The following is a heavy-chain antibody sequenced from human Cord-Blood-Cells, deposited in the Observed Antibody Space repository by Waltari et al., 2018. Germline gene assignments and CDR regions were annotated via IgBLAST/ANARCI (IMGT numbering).Heavy chain of an antibody. CDR2: IKQDGSEK. Sequence: EVQLVESGGGLVQPGGSLRLSCAASGFTFSSYWMSWVRQAPGKGLEWVDNIKQDGSEKYYVDSVKGRFTISRDNAKNSLYLQMNSLRAEDTAVYYCARTANWGYYYYYYMDVWGKGTTVTVSS. D-gene: IGHD7-27*01. CDR1: GFTFSSYW. V-gene: IGHV3-7*01. CDR3: ARTANWGYYYYYYMDV. J-gene: IGHJ6*03.